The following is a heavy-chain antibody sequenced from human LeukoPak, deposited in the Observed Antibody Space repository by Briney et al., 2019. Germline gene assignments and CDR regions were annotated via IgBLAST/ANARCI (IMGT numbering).Heavy chain of an antibody. V-gene: IGHV3-7*01. Sequence: GGSLRLSCAASGFTFSGYWMSWVRQAPGKGLEWVANIKRDGSEKYYVDSVEGRFHISRDNAKNSLYLQMNSLRAEDTAVYYCAREDILTGYCNPDYWGQGTLVTVSS. J-gene: IGHJ4*02. CDR2: IKRDGSEK. D-gene: IGHD3-9*01. CDR1: GFTFSGYW. CDR3: AREDILTGYCNPDY.